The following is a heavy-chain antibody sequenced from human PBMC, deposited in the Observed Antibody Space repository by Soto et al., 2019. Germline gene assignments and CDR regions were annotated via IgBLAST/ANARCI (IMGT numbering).Heavy chain of an antibody. CDR2: IYYSGST. J-gene: IGHJ6*02. CDR1: GGSVSSGSYY. D-gene: IGHD6-13*01. CDR3: ARSYSSSWYSAYYYYGMDV. V-gene: IGHV4-61*01. Sequence: KPSETLSLTCTVSGGSVSSGSYYWSWIRQPPGKGLEWIGYIYYSGSTNYNPSLKSRVTISVDTSKNQFSLKLSSVTAADTAVYHCARSYSSSWYSAYYYYGMDVWGQGTTVTVSS.